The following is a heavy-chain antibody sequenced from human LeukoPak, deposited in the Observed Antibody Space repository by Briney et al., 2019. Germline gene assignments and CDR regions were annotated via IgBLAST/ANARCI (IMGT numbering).Heavy chain of an antibody. Sequence: GGSLRLSCAASGFTFSSYSMNWVRQAPGKGLEWVSYISSSSSTIYYADSVKGRFTISRDNAKNSLYLQMNSLRAEDTAVYYCASPGYCSSTSCYTDYYYYYYMDVWGKGTTVTVSS. J-gene: IGHJ6*03. V-gene: IGHV3-48*04. CDR1: GFTFSSYS. CDR2: ISSSSSTI. CDR3: ASPGYCSSTSCYTDYYYYYYMDV. D-gene: IGHD2-2*02.